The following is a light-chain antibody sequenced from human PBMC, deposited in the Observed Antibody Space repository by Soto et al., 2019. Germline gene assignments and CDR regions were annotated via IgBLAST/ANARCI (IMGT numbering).Light chain of an antibody. CDR3: SSYTSSSTLVYV. V-gene: IGLV2-14*01. CDR2: DVS. Sequence: QSALTQPASVSGSPGQSLTISCTGTNRDVGGYNYVSWFQQHPGKAPKLMIYDVSNRPSGVPNRFSGSKSGNTASLTISGLQTDDEAEYYCSSYTSSSTLVYVFGTGTKLTVL. J-gene: IGLJ1*01. CDR1: NRDVGGYNY.